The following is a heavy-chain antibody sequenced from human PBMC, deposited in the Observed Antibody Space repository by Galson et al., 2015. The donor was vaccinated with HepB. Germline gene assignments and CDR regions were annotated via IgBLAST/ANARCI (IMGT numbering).Heavy chain of an antibody. CDR2: IYPGDSDT. J-gene: IGHJ3*02. Sequence: QSGAEVKKPGESLKISCKGSGYSFTSYWIGWVRQMPGKGLEWMGIIYPGDSDTRYSPSFQGQVTISADKSISTAYLQWSSLKASDTAMYYCARHALYYYDSSGYSAYDDAFDIWGQGTMVTVSS. CDR1: GYSFTSYW. D-gene: IGHD3-22*01. CDR3: ARHALYYYDSSGYSAYDDAFDI. V-gene: IGHV5-51*01.